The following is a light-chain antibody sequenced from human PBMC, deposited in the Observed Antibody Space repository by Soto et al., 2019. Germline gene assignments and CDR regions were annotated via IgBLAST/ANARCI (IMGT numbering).Light chain of an antibody. J-gene: IGLJ2*01. Sequence: VLTQPPSVSGAPGQRVTISCTGSSSNIGAGFDVHWYQHLPGTAPKPLIYDNTNRPSGVPDRFSGSKSGTSASLAITGLQAEDEADYYCQSYDSSLSGWLFGGGTKLTVL. CDR1: SSNIGAGFD. V-gene: IGLV1-40*01. CDR2: DNT. CDR3: QSYDSSLSGWL.